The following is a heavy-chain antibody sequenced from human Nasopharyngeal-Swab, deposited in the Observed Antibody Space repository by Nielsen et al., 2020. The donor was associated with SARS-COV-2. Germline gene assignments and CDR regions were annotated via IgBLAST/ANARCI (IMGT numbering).Heavy chain of an antibody. J-gene: IGHJ6*02. D-gene: IGHD6-19*01. Sequence: GGSLGLSCAASGFTFSSYAMSWVRQAPGKGLEWVSAISGSGGSTYYADSVKGRFTISRDNSKNTLYLQMNSLRAEDTAVYYCAKDDRRSQWLVDYYYGMDVWGQGTTVTVSS. CDR3: AKDDRRSQWLVDYYYGMDV. CDR1: GFTFSSYA. CDR2: ISGSGGST. V-gene: IGHV3-23*01.